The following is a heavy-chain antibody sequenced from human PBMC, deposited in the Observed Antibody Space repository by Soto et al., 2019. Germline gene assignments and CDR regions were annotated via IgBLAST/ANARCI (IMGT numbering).Heavy chain of an antibody. CDR3: AREIVTAGGNNYFDP. J-gene: IGHJ5*02. D-gene: IGHD2-21*02. V-gene: IGHV4-4*02. CDR1: GGTVASSYW. Sequence: SGTLSLTCGVSGGTVASSYWWSWVRQSPSRGLEWIGNVYHTGDTNFNPSLQSRVTFSVDKSNNQFSLRLTSLTAADTAVYFCAREIVTAGGNNYFDPWGPGTLVTVSS. CDR2: VYHTGDT.